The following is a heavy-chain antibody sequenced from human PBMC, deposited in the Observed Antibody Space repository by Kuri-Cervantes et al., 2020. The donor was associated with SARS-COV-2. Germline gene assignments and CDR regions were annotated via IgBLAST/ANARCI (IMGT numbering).Heavy chain of an antibody. D-gene: IGHD3-22*01. CDR2: ISYDGSNK. V-gene: IGHV3-30*18. Sequence: GESLKISCAASGFTFSGYGMHWVRQAPGKGLEWVAVISYDGSNKYYADSVKGRFTISRDNSKNTLYLQMNSLRAEDTAVYYCAKDLGGYVGYWGQGTLVTVSS. J-gene: IGHJ4*02. CDR1: GFTFSGYG. CDR3: AKDLGGYVGY.